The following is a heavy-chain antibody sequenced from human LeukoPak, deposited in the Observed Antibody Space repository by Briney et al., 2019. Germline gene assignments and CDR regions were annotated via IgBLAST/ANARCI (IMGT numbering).Heavy chain of an antibody. J-gene: IGHJ4*02. D-gene: IGHD5-12*01. CDR2: ISSSGSTI. V-gene: IGHV3-48*03. Sequence: GGSLRLSCAASGFTFSSYEMNWVRQAPGKGLEWVSYISSSGSTIYYADSVKGRFTISRDNAKNSLYLQMNSLRAEATAVYYCATGNSGYDYNPDYWGQGTLVTVSS. CDR1: GFTFSSYE. CDR3: ATGNSGYDYNPDY.